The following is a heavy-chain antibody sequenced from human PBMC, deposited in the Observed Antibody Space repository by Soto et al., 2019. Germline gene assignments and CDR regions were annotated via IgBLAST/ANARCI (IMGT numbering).Heavy chain of an antibody. Sequence: GGSLRLSCAASGFTFSDYYMSWIRQAPGKGLEWVSYISSSGSIIYYADSVKGRFTISRDNAKNSLYLQMKSLRAEDTAVYYCARETMDRGFFRYGLDVWGQGTTVTVSS. J-gene: IGHJ6*02. V-gene: IGHV3-11*01. CDR2: ISSSGSII. D-gene: IGHD3-10*01. CDR1: GFTFSDYY. CDR3: ARETMDRGFFRYGLDV.